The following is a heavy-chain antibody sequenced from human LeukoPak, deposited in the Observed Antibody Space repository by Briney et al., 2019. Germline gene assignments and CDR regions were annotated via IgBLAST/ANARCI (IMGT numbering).Heavy chain of an antibody. CDR3: ARRGNPHYGDYVYY. Sequence: SETLSLTCAVSGVSISSDSYYWGWVRQPPGKGLEWIGSIYYTGSTYYNPSLKSRVTISVDTSMDQFSLKLSSVTAADTAVYYCARRGNPHYGDYVYYWGQGTLVTVSS. V-gene: IGHV4-39*01. CDR2: IYYTGST. CDR1: GVSISSDSYY. J-gene: IGHJ4*02. D-gene: IGHD4-17*01.